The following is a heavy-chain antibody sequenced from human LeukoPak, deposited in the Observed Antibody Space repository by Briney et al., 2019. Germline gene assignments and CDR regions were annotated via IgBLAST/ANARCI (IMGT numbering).Heavy chain of an antibody. CDR3: AKDCPYSSSWYGAGDY. Sequence: PGGTLRLSCAASGFTFSSYGMTWVRQAPGKGLEWVSSISGNGGSTYYADSVKGRFTISRDNSKNTLYLQMNSLRAEDTAVYYCAKDCPYSSSWYGAGDYWGRGTLVTVSS. CDR2: ISGNGGST. J-gene: IGHJ4*02. CDR1: GFTFSSYG. D-gene: IGHD6-13*01. V-gene: IGHV3-23*01.